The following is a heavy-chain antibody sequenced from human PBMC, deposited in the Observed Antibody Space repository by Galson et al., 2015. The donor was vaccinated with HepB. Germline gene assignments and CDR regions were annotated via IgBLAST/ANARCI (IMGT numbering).Heavy chain of an antibody. CDR3: TSITMVRGVFGSLDY. V-gene: IGHV3-15*01. CDR2: IKSKTDGGTT. Sequence: SLRLSCAASGFTFSNAWMSWVRQAPGKGLEWVGRIKSKTDGGTTDYAAPVKGRFTISRDDSKNTLYPQMNSLRTEDTAVYYCTSITMVRGVFGSLDYWGQGTLVTVSS. D-gene: IGHD3-10*01. CDR1: GFTFSNAW. J-gene: IGHJ4*02.